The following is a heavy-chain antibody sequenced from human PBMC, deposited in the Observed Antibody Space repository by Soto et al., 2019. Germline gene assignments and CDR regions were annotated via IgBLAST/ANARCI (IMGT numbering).Heavy chain of an antibody. Sequence: QVQLQESGPGLVKPSGTLSLTCAVSGGSISTSNWWSWVRQPPGKGLEWIGEIYHSGGTNYNKSLKSRVTIAVDMSKNHFSLKLSSVTAADTAVYYCARLSTDVIAEVSYWYFDLWGRGTLVTVSS. CDR2: IYHSGGT. D-gene: IGHD6-13*01. CDR1: GGSISTSNW. V-gene: IGHV4-4*02. J-gene: IGHJ2*01. CDR3: ARLSTDVIAEVSYWYFDL.